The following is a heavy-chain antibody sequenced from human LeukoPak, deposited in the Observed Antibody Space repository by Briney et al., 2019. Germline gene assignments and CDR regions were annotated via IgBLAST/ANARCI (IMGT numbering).Heavy chain of an antibody. CDR1: GGSFSDYY. D-gene: IGHD2-2*01. CDR2: INHGGTT. V-gene: IGHV4-34*01. Sequence: SETLSLTCVVYGGSFSDYYWTWVRQPPGKGLEWIGEINHGGTTKYNPSLKSRVTISIHTSNNQFSLKLNSVTAADTAVYYCARAHIVVVPAAMLAWFDPWGQGTLVTVSS. CDR3: ARAHIVVVPAAMLAWFDP. J-gene: IGHJ5*02.